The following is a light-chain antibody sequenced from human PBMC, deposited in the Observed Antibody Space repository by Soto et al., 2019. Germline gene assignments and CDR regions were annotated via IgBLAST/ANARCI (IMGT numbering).Light chain of an antibody. J-gene: IGLJ1*01. Sequence: QSVLTQPPSVSGAPGQRVIISCTGSNSNIGAGYEVHWFQQLPGTAPKLLIYGNINRPSGVPDRFSGSKSGTSASLAITGRQPEDEADDYCQSYDSSLSVLYVFGTGTKVTVL. CDR3: QSYDSSLSVLYV. CDR2: GNI. V-gene: IGLV1-40*01. CDR1: NSNIGAGYE.